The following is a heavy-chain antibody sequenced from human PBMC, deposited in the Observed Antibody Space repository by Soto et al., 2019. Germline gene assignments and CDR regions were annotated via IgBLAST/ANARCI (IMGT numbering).Heavy chain of an antibody. D-gene: IGHD5-18*01. CDR2: ISYDGSNK. CDR3: ASGYSSPGDYYYYGMDV. V-gene: IGHV3-30-3*01. J-gene: IGHJ6*02. CDR1: GFTFSSYA. Sequence: GGSLRLSCAASGFTFSSYAMHWVRQAPGKGLEWVAVISYDGSNKYYADSVKGRFTISRDNSKNTLYLQMNSLRAEDTAVYYCASGYSSPGDYYYYGMDVWGQGTTVTVSS.